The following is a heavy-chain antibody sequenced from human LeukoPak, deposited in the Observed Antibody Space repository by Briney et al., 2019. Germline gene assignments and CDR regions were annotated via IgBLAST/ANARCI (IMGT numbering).Heavy chain of an antibody. CDR2: INHSGST. J-gene: IGHJ3*02. Sequence: SETLSLTCAVYGGSFSGYYRSWIRQPPGKGLEWIGEINHSGSTNYNPSLKSRVTISVDTSKNQFSLKLSSATAADTAVYYCARRDYDYVWGSYRAFDIWGQGTMVTVSS. D-gene: IGHD3-16*02. V-gene: IGHV4-34*01. CDR1: GGSFSGYY. CDR3: ARRDYDYVWGSYRAFDI.